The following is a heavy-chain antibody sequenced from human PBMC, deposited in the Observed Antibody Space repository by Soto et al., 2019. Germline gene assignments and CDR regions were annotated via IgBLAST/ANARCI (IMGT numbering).Heavy chain of an antibody. Sequence: PSETLSLSCTVSRGCLSSSSYYWGWIRQPPRKGLEWIGSIYYSGSTYYNPSLKSRVTISVDTSKNQFSLKLSSVTAADTAVYYCARQPITYYYDSSGYLDAFDIWGQGTMVT. D-gene: IGHD3-22*01. J-gene: IGHJ3*02. V-gene: IGHV4-39*01. CDR1: RGCLSSSSYY. CDR3: ARQPITYYYDSSGYLDAFDI. CDR2: IYYSGST.